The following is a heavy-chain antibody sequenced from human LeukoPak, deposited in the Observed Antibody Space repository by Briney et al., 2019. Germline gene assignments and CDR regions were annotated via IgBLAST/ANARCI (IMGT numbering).Heavy chain of an antibody. Sequence: SETLSLTCAVYGGSFSGYYWSWIRQPPGKGLEWIGEINHSGSTNYNPPLKSRVTISVDTSKNQFSLKLSSVTAADTAVYYCARVGDPISGSGYSDYWGQGTLVTVSS. D-gene: IGHD3-10*01. CDR3: ARVGDPISGSGYSDY. CDR1: GGSFSGYY. J-gene: IGHJ4*02. CDR2: INHSGST. V-gene: IGHV4-34*01.